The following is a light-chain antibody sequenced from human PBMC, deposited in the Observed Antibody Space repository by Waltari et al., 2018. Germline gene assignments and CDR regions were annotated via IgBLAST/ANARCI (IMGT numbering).Light chain of an antibody. Sequence: QSPLTQPASVSASPGQSITISCTGTSSDIGNDNLVTWYQQHSGKVPKLIIYDVTQRPSGVSGRFSGSKSGNTASLTISGLQEDDEADYYCCSYAVSSTLVFGGGTKVTVL. CDR1: SSDIGNDNL. J-gene: IGLJ2*01. V-gene: IGLV2-23*02. CDR2: DVT. CDR3: CSYAVSSTLV.